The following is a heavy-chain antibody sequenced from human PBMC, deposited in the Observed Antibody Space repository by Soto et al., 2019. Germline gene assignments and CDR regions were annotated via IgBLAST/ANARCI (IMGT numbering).Heavy chain of an antibody. D-gene: IGHD3-22*01. J-gene: IGHJ4*02. CDR2: IIPIFGTA. CDR3: ARVQEGYYDSSGYYVDY. V-gene: IGHV1-69*13. CDR1: GGTFSSYA. Sequence: ASVKVSCKASGGTFSSYAISWVRQAPGQGLEWMGGIIPIFGTANYVQKFQGRVTITADESTSTAYMELSSLRSEDTAVYYCARVQEGYYDSSGYYVDYWGQGTLVTVPQ.